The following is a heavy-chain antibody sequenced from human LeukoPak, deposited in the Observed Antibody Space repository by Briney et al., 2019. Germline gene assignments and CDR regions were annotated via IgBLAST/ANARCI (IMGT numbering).Heavy chain of an antibody. D-gene: IGHD2-2*01. CDR3: ARDIVVVPAATPNWFDP. J-gene: IGHJ5*02. V-gene: IGHV3-33*01. CDR1: GFTFSSYG. CDR2: IWYDGSNK. Sequence: GRSLRLSCAASGFTFSSYGMHWVRQAPGKGLEWVAVIWYDGSNKYYADSVKGRFTISRDNSKNTLYLQMNSLRAEDTALYYCARDIVVVPAATPNWFDPWGQGTLVTVSS.